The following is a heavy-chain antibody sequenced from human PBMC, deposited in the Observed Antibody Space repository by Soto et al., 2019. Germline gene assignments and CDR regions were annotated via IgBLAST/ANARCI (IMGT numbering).Heavy chain of an antibody. CDR3: ARSHDYGDYWDAFDI. V-gene: IGHV3-72*01. J-gene: IGHJ3*02. CDR1: GFNFIDHY. Sequence: VGFMRLSCAVFGFNFIDHYMRCVRQDPGKGLEWVGRTRNKANSYTTEYAASVKGRFTISRDDSKNSLYLQMNSLKTEDTAVYFCARSHDYGDYWDAFDIWGQGTMVTVSS. CDR2: TRNKANSYTT. D-gene: IGHD4-17*01.